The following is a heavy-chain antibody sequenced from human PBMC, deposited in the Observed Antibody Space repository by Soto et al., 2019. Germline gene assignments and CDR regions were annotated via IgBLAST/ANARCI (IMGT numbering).Heavy chain of an antibody. Sequence: PGGSLRLSCAASGFTFSSYSMNWVRQAPGKGLEWVSSISSSSSYIYYADSVKGRFTISRDNAKNSLYLQMNSLRAEDTAVYYCARDPEAQYYFDYWGQGTLVTVSS. CDR3: ARDPEAQYYFDY. D-gene: IGHD6-19*01. CDR1: GFTFSSYS. J-gene: IGHJ4*02. CDR2: ISSSSSYI. V-gene: IGHV3-21*01.